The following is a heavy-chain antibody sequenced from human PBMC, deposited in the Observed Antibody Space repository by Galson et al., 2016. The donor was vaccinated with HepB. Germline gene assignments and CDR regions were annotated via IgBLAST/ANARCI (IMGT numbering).Heavy chain of an antibody. CDR3: AKESPYSNVRQYYLEN. CDR1: GFTFSNYA. CDR2: ISGVSDRT. J-gene: IGHJ4*01. Sequence: SLRLSCAASGFTFSNYAMSWVRQAPGKGPEWVSAISGVSDRTYYAGSMKDRFIISRDGSRHMLFLQLNSLRAEDTAIYYCAKESPYSNVRQYYLENWGLGTLVTVSS. D-gene: IGHD4-11*01. V-gene: IGHV3-23*01.